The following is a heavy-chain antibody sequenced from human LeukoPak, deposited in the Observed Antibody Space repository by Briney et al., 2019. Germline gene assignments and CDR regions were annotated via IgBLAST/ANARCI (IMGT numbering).Heavy chain of an antibody. Sequence: PGGSLRLSCAASGFTFSSYGMHWVRQAPGKGLEWVAVISYDGSNKYYADSVKGRFTISRDNSKNTLYLQMNSLGAEDTAVYYCARVGDYYDSSGYYFWGQGTLVTVSS. D-gene: IGHD3-22*01. CDR1: GFTFSSYG. J-gene: IGHJ4*02. V-gene: IGHV3-30*03. CDR3: ARVGDYYDSSGYYF. CDR2: ISYDGSNK.